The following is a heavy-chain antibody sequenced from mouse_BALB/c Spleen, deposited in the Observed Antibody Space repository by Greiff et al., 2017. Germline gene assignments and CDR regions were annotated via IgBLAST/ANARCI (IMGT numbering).Heavy chain of an antibody. CDR2: IDPANGNT. J-gene: IGHJ2*01. CDR1: GFNIKDTY. V-gene: IGHV14-3*02. D-gene: IGHD1-2*01. Sequence: EVQLQQSGAELVKPGASVKLSCTASGFNIKDTYMHWVKQRPEQGLEWIGRIDPANGNTKYDPKFQGKATITADTSSNTAYLQLSSLTSEDTAVYYCARGGLLRLRGYFDYWGQGTTLTVSS. CDR3: ARGGLLRLRGYFDY.